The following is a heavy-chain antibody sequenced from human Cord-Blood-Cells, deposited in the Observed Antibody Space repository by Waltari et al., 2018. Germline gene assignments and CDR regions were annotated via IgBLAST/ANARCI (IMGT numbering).Heavy chain of an antibody. J-gene: IGHJ3*02. V-gene: IGHV1-2*06. CDR2: INPNSGGT. CDR1: GYTFTGYY. Sequence: QVQLVQSGAEVKKPGASVKVSCKASGYTFTGYYMHWVGPAPGQGLEWMGRINPNSGGTNYAQKFQGRVTMTRDTSISTAYMELSRLRSDDTAVYYCARESIAARFAFDIWGQGTMVTVSS. CDR3: ARESIAARFAFDI. D-gene: IGHD6-6*01.